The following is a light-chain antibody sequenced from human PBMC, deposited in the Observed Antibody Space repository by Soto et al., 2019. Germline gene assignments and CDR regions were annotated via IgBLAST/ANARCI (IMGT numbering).Light chain of an antibody. CDR1: QGIGST. Sequence: EIVMTQSPATLSVSPGERATLSCRASQGIGSTLAWYQQKPGQTPRLLIYGASTRATGVPARFSGSGSGTEYTLTINSLQSEDFAVYYCQRYNNWPLTFCGGTKVEIK. CDR3: QRYNNWPLT. CDR2: GAS. V-gene: IGKV3-15*01. J-gene: IGKJ4*01.